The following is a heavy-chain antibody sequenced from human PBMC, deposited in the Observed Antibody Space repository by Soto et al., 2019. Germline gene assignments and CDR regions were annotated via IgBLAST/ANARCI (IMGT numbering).Heavy chain of an antibody. CDR2: IHNDGSRT. J-gene: IGHJ3*01. Sequence: EVQLVESGGGLVQPGESLRLSCAASGFTFSYYWMHGVRQTPGKGLLWVSHIHNDGSRTTYADSVKGRFTISRDNARNTGYLQMNSLRDDDTAVYYCARGDRGAFDLWGQGTAVTVSS. CDR3: ARGDRGAFDL. V-gene: IGHV3-74*03. CDR1: GFTFSYYW. D-gene: IGHD1-26*01.